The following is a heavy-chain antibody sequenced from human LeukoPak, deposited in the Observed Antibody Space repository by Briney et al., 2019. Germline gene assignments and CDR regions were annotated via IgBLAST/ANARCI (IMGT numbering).Heavy chain of an antibody. V-gene: IGHV3-23*01. CDR3: AKKRDAFDI. J-gene: IGHJ3*02. CDR1: GFTFSSYA. D-gene: IGHD5-24*01. Sequence: SGGSLRLSCVASGFTFSSYAMGWVRQAPGKRPEWVSSLTDSGGTTYYVGSVKGRFTISRDNSKNTLYLHMNSLRAEDTAMYYCAKKRDAFDIWGQGTVVAVSS. CDR2: LTDSGGTT.